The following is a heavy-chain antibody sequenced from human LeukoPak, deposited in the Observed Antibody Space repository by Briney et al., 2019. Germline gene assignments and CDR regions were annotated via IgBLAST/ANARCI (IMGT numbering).Heavy chain of an antibody. CDR1: GYIYTHSL. Sequence: GSSVKVSCKPSGYIYTHSLMYWVRQSPGQGLECMGWSNLVTGDTNYAQKFQGRFTMTRDTSLSTANMRLTRLRSDATPIYYCARMPGGNRAVDIWGERETGTVSS. V-gene: IGHV1-2*02. J-gene: IGHJ3*02. CDR2: SNLVTGDT. D-gene: IGHD1-14*01. CDR3: ARMPGGNRAVDI.